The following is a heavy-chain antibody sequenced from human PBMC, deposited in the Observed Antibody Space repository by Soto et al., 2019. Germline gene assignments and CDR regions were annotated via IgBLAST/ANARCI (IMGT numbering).Heavy chain of an antibody. CDR1: GFTFSSYS. J-gene: IGHJ6*03. Sequence: EVQLVESGGGLVQPGGSLRLSCAASGFTFSSYSMYWVRQAPGKGQEWVSYISSSSSTIYYADSVKGRFTISGDNDKNSMSLQTKSLKAEDTAVHYCARDVRSWNYYYYSMDVWGKGTTVTVSS. CDR2: ISSSSSTI. CDR3: ARDVRSWNYYYYSMDV. V-gene: IGHV3-48*01. D-gene: IGHD1-26*01.